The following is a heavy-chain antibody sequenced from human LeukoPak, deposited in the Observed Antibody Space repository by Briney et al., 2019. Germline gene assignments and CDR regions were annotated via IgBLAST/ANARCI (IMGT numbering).Heavy chain of an antibody. CDR3: TSSLYGSGSYPNYYYYYGMDV. V-gene: IGHV3-73*01. J-gene: IGHJ6*04. Sequence: GGSLRLSCAASGLTFSGSAKHCVRRASGKGLEWVGHIRRKANSYAKAYAASVKDRFTISRDDSKNTAYLQMNSLKTEDTAVYYCTSSLYGSGSYPNYYYYYGMDVWGKGTTVTVSS. CDR2: IRRKANSYAK. D-gene: IGHD3-10*01. CDR1: GLTFSGSA.